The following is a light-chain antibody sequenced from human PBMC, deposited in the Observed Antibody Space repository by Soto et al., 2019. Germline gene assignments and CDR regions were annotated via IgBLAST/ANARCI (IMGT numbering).Light chain of an antibody. CDR1: QSVSSN. CDR3: QQYNNWPPWT. CDR2: GAS. J-gene: IGKJ1*01. V-gene: IGKV3-15*01. Sequence: EIVMTQSPATLSASPGERATLSCRASQSVSSNLAWYQQKPGQAPRLLIYGASTRATGIPARFSGSWSGTEFTLTNSSLQYEDFAVYYCQQYNNWPPWTFGQGTKVEIK.